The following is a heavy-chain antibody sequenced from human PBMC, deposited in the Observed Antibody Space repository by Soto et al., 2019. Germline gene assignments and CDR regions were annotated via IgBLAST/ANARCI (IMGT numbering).Heavy chain of an antibody. CDR1: GGSISSGGYY. D-gene: IGHD4-4*01. CDR2: IYYSGST. CDR3: ARRREDHSNGYYYYYYMDV. Sequence: PSETLSLTCTVSGGSISSGGYYWSWIRQHPGKGLEWIGYIYYSGSTYYNPSLKSRVTISVDTSKNQFSLKLSSVTAADTAVYYCARRREDHSNGYYYYYYMDVRGKGTTVTVSS. J-gene: IGHJ6*03. V-gene: IGHV4-31*03.